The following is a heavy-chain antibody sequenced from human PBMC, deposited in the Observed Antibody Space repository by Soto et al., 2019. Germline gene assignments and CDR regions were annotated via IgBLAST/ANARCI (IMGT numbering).Heavy chain of an antibody. D-gene: IGHD4-17*01. CDR1: GFTFSSYS. CDR2: ISSSSSTI. CDR3: ASTAYGDYEGTFDY. J-gene: IGHJ4*02. V-gene: IGHV3-48*01. Sequence: GGSLRLSCAASGFTFSSYSMNWVRQAPGKGLEWVSYISSSSSTIYYADSVKGRFTISRDNAKNSLYLQMNSLRAEDTAVYYCASTAYGDYEGTFDYWGQGTLVTVSS.